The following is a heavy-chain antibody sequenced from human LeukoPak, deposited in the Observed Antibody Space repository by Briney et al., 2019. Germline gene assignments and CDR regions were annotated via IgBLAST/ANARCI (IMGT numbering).Heavy chain of an antibody. V-gene: IGHV3-48*04. J-gene: IGHJ4*02. CDR3: AKVGTMIARMYYFDY. Sequence: GGSLRLSCAASGFTFSSYSMTWVRQAPGKGLEWVSYISSTSSTIYYADSVKGRFTISRDNAKNSLYLQMNSLRAEDTAVYYCAKVGTMIARMYYFDYWGQGTLVTVSS. CDR1: GFTFSSYS. D-gene: IGHD3-22*01. CDR2: ISSTSSTI.